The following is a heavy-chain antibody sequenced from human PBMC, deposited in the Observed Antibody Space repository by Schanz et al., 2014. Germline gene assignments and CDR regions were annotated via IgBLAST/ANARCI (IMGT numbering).Heavy chain of an antibody. D-gene: IGHD1-26*01. Sequence: QVQLVQSGAEVKKPGASVKVSCKASGYTFTSSGFSWVRQAPGQGLEWMGWINGYNAHTNYAQKFQGRVTMTTDTSTSTVYMELRSLRSDDTAVYYCARDRDQWEGKGGEGWGQGTLVTVSS. J-gene: IGHJ4*02. CDR1: GYTFTSSG. CDR3: ARDRDQWEGKGGEG. CDR2: INGYNAHT. V-gene: IGHV1-18*01.